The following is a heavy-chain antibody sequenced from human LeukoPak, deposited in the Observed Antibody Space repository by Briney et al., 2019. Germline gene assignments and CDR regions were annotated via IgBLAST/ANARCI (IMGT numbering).Heavy chain of an antibody. V-gene: IGHV4-39*01. J-gene: IGHJ6*03. Sequence: SGTLSLTCTVSGGSISSSSYYWGWIRQPPGKGLEWIGTIYYSGTAYYSPSLKSRVTISVDTSMNQFSLRLSSVAAADTAVFYCARVAAARYYYYMDVWGKGTTVTVSS. D-gene: IGHD6-13*01. CDR1: GGSISSSSYY. CDR3: ARVAAARYYYYMDV. CDR2: IYYSGTA.